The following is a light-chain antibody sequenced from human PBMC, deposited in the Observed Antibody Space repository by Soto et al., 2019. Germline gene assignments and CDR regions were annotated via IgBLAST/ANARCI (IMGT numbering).Light chain of an antibody. V-gene: IGLV2-14*03. CDR2: DVT. J-gene: IGLJ1*01. CDR1: SSDIGHYDY. CDR3: CSLTTSHTYV. Sequence: HSVLTQPAPVSGSPAPPLTLSRTGTSSDIGHYDYVSWYQQHPGKAPKLMIYDVTYRPSGVSNRYSGSKSGNSASLTISGLQADDEADYYCCSLTTSHTYVFGSGTKVTVL.